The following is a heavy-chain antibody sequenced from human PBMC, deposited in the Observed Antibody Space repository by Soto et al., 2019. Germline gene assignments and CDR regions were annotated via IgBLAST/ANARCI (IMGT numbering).Heavy chain of an antibody. CDR2: VNPHTGDS. CDR3: ARRHGARSNVFRSAFPLDF. V-gene: IGHV1-2*02. D-gene: IGHD3-3*01. J-gene: IGHJ4*01. CDR1: GYAFSAYY. Sequence: QVQLVQSGAEVKRPGASVKVSCQASGYAFSAYYIHWVRQAPGQGLEWMGWVNPHTGDSKYTDISKGRLTLASDTSTNTSYMALTSLTSADTAVYYCARRHGARSNVFRSAFPLDFWGQGTLVAVSS.